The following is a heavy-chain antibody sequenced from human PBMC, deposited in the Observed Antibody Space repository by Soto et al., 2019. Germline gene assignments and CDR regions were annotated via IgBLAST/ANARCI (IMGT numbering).Heavy chain of an antibody. D-gene: IGHD2-2*01. CDR2: IYYSGST. CDR3: ARVTIYYYYGMDV. J-gene: IGHJ6*02. Sequence: QVQLQESGPGLVKPSETLSLTCTVSGGSISSYYWSWIRQPPGKGLEWIGYIYYSGSTNYNPSLKSRVTISVDTSKNQFSPKLSSVTAADTAVYYCARVTIYYYYGMDVWGQGTTVTVSS. CDR1: GGSISSYY. V-gene: IGHV4-59*01.